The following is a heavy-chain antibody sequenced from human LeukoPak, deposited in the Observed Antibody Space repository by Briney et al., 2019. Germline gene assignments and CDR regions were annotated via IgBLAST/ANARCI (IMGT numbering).Heavy chain of an antibody. V-gene: IGHV3-23*01. CDR3: LGYCRCGNYYSGRY. CDR1: GFTFSSCA. D-gene: IGHD2-15*01. CDR2: ISTSGGST. J-gene: IGHJ4*02. Sequence: GGSLTLSCAVSGFTFSSCAMSWVRQAPGKGLGWVSAISTSGGSTYYADSVKGRFTISRDNSKNTQSLQMNSLRAEDTAVYYCLGYCRCGNYYSGRYWGQGTLVTVSS.